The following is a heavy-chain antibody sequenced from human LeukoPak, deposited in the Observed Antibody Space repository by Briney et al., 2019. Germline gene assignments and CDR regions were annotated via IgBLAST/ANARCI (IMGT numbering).Heavy chain of an antibody. Sequence: NPSDTLSLTCSVSGGSISSYFWSWIRQPPGKGLAGIGYIYTTGCTNYNPSVKRRVTLSLDTSKSHFSLRLSSVPAAGTAVYYCARLDGNLDAFDIWGQGTMVTVSS. CDR1: GGSISSYF. J-gene: IGHJ3*02. V-gene: IGHV4-4*09. CDR2: IYTTGCT. CDR3: ARLDGNLDAFDI.